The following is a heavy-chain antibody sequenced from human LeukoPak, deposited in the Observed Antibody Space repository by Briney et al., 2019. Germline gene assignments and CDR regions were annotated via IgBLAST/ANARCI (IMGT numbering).Heavy chain of an antibody. CDR1: GDSVSSNGAA. Sequence: SQTLSLTCAISGDSVSSNGAAWNWIRQSPSRGLEWLGRTYYRSKWYNDYAVSVKGRITINPDTSKNQFSLQLNSVTPEDTAVYYCAREEWQWLERAFDYWGQGTLVTVSS. V-gene: IGHV6-1*01. D-gene: IGHD6-19*01. J-gene: IGHJ4*02. CDR3: AREEWQWLERAFDY. CDR2: TYYRSKWYN.